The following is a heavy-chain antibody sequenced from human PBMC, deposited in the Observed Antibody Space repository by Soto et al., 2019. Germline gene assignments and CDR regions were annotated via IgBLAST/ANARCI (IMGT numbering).Heavy chain of an antibody. CDR1: ALTFSDYY. CDR2: IGGSGYT. J-gene: IGHJ4*02. Sequence: GSLRLSCAASALTFSDYYMSRIRQSPGEGLEWIAYIGGSGYTKYADSVKGRFTISRDNSKNTVSLHMNSLRAEDTALYYCAKDRPRRTSGYFFDYWGQGT. CDR3: AKDRPRRTSGYFFDY. V-gene: IGHV3-11*05.